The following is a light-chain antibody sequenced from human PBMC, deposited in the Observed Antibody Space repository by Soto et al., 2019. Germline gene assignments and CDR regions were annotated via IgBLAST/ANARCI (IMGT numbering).Light chain of an antibody. CDR3: QQSYSLPWT. CDR1: QTISNH. J-gene: IGKJ1*01. Sequence: DIQMTQSPSSLSASVGDRVTVTCRASQTISNHLSWYQQKPGKAPKLLIYNAFSLQSGVPSGFSGSGSGTDFTLTISSLQPEDFATYFCQQSYSLPWTFIQGTKVEI. CDR2: NAF. V-gene: IGKV1-39*01.